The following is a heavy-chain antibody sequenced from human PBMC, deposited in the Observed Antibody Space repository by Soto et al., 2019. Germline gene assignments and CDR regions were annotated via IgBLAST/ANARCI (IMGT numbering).Heavy chain of an antibody. J-gene: IGHJ6*02. CDR3: ARGDSTDCSNGVCSFFYNHDMDV. CDR2: MNPNSGNT. V-gene: IGHV1-8*02. Sequence: GASVKVSCKASGYTFNNYDIHWVRQAPGHGLEWMGWMNPNSGNTGYAQNFRGRVTMTQNTAIGTAYMELSSLRSDDTAIYYCARGDSTDCSNGVCSFFYNHDMDVWGQGTTVTVSS. D-gene: IGHD2-8*01. CDR1: GYTFNNYD.